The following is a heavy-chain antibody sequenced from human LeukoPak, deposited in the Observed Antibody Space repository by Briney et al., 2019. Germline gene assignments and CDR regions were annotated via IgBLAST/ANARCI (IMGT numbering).Heavy chain of an antibody. CDR3: ARQKWDRLTYYYYGMDV. CDR2: VSYSGTP. J-gene: IGHJ6*02. Sequence: PSETLSLTCSVSGGSVSSDSNYWSWIRQPPGKGLEWIGYVSYSGTPDYNPSLKSRATISLDTSRNQFSLQLRSVTAADTAEYYCARQKWDRLTYYYYGMDVWGQGTTVTVSS. CDR1: GGSVSSDSNY. D-gene: IGHD1-26*01. V-gene: IGHV4-61*01.